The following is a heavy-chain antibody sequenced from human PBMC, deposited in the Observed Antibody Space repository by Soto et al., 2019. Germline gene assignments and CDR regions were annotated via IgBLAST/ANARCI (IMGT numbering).Heavy chain of an antibody. Sequence: QVQLQESGPGLVKPSQTLSLTCTVSGGSISSGGYYWSWIRQHPGKGLEWIGYIYYSGSTYYNPSLKSRVTIPVDTSKNQFSLKLSSVTAADTAVYYCARGEYSSSWEVDYWGQGTLVTVSS. D-gene: IGHD6-13*01. V-gene: IGHV4-31*03. CDR2: IYYSGST. J-gene: IGHJ4*02. CDR1: GGSISSGGYY. CDR3: ARGEYSSSWEVDY.